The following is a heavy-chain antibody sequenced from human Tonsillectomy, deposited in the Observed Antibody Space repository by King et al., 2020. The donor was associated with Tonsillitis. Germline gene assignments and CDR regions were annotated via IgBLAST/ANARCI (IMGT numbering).Heavy chain of an antibody. CDR2: IFYSVST. Sequence: LQLQESGPGLVKPSKTLSLICTVSGGSIGSGGYSWSWIRQPPGKGLEWIGYIFYSVSTFYNPSLKSRVFISLDKPKNQFSLELNSVTAADTAVYYCARSIPGARHHDAFDIWGQGTMVTVSS. V-gene: IGHV4-30-4*01. CDR3: ARSIPGARHHDAFDI. CDR1: GGSIGSGGYS. D-gene: IGHD1-14*01. J-gene: IGHJ3*02.